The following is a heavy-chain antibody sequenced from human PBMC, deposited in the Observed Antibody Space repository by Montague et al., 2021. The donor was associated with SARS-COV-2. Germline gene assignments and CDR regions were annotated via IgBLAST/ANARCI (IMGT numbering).Heavy chain of an antibody. V-gene: IGHV5-10-1*01. Sequence: QSGAEVKKPGESLRISCKGSGYSFTSYWISWVRQMPGKGLEWMGRIDPSDSYTNYSPSFQGHVTISADKSISTAYLQWSSLKASDTAMYYCATDIAAAGQTYYYSDGMDVWGQGTTVTVSS. J-gene: IGHJ6*02. CDR3: ATDIAAAGQTYYYSDGMDV. CDR1: GYSFTSYW. D-gene: IGHD6-13*01. CDR2: IDPSDSYT.